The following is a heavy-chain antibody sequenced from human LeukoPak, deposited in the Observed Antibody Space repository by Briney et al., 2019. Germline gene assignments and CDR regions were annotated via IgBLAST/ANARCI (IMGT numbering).Heavy chain of an antibody. J-gene: IGHJ5*02. D-gene: IGHD3-3*01. CDR1: GGSFSGYY. CDR3: ARGETITIFGVGENWFDP. CDR2: INHSGST. Sequence: PSETLSLTCAVYGGSFSGYYWSWIRQPPGKGLEWIGEINHSGSTNYNPSLKSQVTISVDTSKNQFSLKLSSVTAADTAVYYCARGETITIFGVGENWFDPWGQGTLVTVSS. V-gene: IGHV4-34*01.